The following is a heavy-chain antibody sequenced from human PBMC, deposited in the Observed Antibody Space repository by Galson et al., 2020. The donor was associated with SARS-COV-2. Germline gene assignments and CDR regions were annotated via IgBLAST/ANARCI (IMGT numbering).Heavy chain of an antibody. CDR3: ARTYYYDSSGYSRGNWFDP. J-gene: IGHJ5*02. D-gene: IGHD3-22*01. V-gene: IGHV4-4*02. CDR1: GGSISSSNW. Sequence: SETLSLTCAVSGGSISSSNWWRWVRQPPGKGLEWIGEIYHSGSTNYNPSLKSRVTISVDKSKNQFSLKLSSVTAADTAVYYCARTYYYDSSGYSRGNWFDPWGQGTLVTVSS. CDR2: IYHSGST.